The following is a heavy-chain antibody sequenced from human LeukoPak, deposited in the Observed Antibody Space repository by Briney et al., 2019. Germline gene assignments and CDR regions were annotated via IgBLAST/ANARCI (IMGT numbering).Heavy chain of an antibody. J-gene: IGHJ4*02. CDR1: GYTFTGYY. CDR2: INPNSGDT. Sequence: ASVKVSCKASGYTFTGYYMHWVRQAPGQGLEWMGWINPNSGDTNYAQKFQGRVTLTRDTSTSTVYMELSSLRSEDTAVYYCAREMATSTRPFDYWGQGTLVTVSS. CDR3: AREMATSTRPFDY. D-gene: IGHD5-24*01. V-gene: IGHV1-2*02.